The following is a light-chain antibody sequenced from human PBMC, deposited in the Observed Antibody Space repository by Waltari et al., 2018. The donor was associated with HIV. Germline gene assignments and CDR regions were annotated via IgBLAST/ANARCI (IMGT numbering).Light chain of an antibody. CDR1: SSNIGNNY. Sequence: QSVLTQPPSVSAAPGQKVTISCSGSSSNIGNNYVSWYQQLPGTAPKLLIYQNKKRPSGIPDRFSGSKSGTSATLGITGLQTGDEADYYCGTWDSSLSEWVFGGGTKLTVL. CDR3: GTWDSSLSEWV. V-gene: IGLV1-51*01. J-gene: IGLJ3*02. CDR2: QNK.